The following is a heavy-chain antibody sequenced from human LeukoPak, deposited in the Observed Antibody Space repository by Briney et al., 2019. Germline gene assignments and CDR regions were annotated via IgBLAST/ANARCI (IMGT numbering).Heavy chain of an antibody. J-gene: IGHJ4*02. V-gene: IGHV4-39*01. D-gene: IGHD3-10*01. CDR2: IYYSGNT. CDR3: ARTRYYYGSRSYGAPYYFDY. Sequence: SETLPLTCTVSGDSISTSNSYWGWIGQPPWKGLEWIGSIYYSGNTYYNASLKSRVTISVDTSKNQFSLKFTSVTAADTAVYYCARTRYYYGSRSYGAPYYFDYWGQGTLVTVSS. CDR1: GDSISTSNSY.